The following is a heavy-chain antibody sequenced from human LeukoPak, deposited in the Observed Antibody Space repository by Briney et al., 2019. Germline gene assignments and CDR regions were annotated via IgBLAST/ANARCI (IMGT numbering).Heavy chain of an antibody. CDR1: GGSISSYY. CDR2: IYYSGST. J-gene: IGHJ4*02. D-gene: IGHD4-17*01. V-gene: IGHV4-59*01. Sequence: NTSETLSLTCTVSGGSISSYYWSWIRQPPGKGLEWIGYIYYSGSTNYNPSLKSRVTISVDTSKNQFSLKLSSVTAADTAVYYCARDGYFGDYVDYWGQGTLVTVSS. CDR3: ARDGYFGDYVDY.